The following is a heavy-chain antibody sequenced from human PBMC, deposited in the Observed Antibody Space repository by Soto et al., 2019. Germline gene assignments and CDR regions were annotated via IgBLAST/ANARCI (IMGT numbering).Heavy chain of an antibody. D-gene: IGHD6-13*01. CDR2: ISAYNGNT. J-gene: IGHJ6*02. CDR3: AIDSSSSWSNYYYGMDV. CDR1: GYTFTSYG. V-gene: IGHV1-18*01. Sequence: QVQLVQSGAEVKKPGASVKVSCKASGYTFTSYGISWVRQAPGQGLEWMGWISAYNGNTNYAQKLQGRVTMTTDTSTSTAYMELRSLRSDDTAVYYCAIDSSSSWSNYYYGMDVWGQGTTVTVSS.